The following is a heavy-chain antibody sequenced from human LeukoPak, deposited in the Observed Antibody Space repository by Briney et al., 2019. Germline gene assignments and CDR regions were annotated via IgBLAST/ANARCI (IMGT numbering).Heavy chain of an antibody. V-gene: IGHV3-23*01. J-gene: IGHJ4*02. CDR3: AKFSKVGGWYQD. D-gene: IGHD6-19*01. Sequence: GGSLRLSCAASGFTFSSYAMSWVRQAPGKGLEWVSGISGSGGSSYYADSVKGRFTISRDNSKNTLYLQMNSLRAEDTAVYYCAKFSKVGGWYQDWGQGTLVTVSS. CDR1: GFTFSSYA. CDR2: ISGSGGSS.